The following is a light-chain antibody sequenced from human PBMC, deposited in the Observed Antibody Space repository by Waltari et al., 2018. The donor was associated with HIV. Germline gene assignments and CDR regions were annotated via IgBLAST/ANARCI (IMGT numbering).Light chain of an antibody. CDR1: QSVSSF. J-gene: IGKJ4*01. V-gene: IGKV3-11*01. CDR3: QQRSDWPRLT. CDR2: DAS. Sequence: ATLSCRASQSVSSFLAWFQQKPGQAPRLLISDASTRATGIPARFSGSGSGTDFTLTISSLEPEDFAVYYCQQRSDWPRLTFGGGTKVEIK.